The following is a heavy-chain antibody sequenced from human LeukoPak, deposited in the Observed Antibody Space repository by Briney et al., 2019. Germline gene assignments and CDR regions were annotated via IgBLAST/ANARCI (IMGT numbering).Heavy chain of an antibody. J-gene: IGHJ4*02. V-gene: IGHV1-46*01. CDR3: SRLVGDYGDYVDY. Sequence: ASVKVSCKASGYTFTNYDLHWVRQAPGQRLEWMGLINPSSGTTTYAQRFQGRVTVTRDTSTSTVYMELSSLRSEDTAIYYCSRLVGDYGDYVDYWGQGPLVTVSS. D-gene: IGHD4-17*01. CDR1: GYTFTNYD. CDR2: INPSSGTT.